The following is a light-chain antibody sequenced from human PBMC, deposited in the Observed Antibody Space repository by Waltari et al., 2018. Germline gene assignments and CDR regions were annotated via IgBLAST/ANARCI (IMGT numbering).Light chain of an antibody. J-gene: IGKJ2*01. CDR2: AAS. CDR1: QSITSY. Sequence: DIQMTHSPSSLSASVGDRVTITCRASQSITSYLNWYQQKPGKAPKLPIYAASSLLSGGPARFSGSGSGTDFTLTISSLQPEDFATYYCQQSYSRPYTFGQGTKLDIK. V-gene: IGKV1-39*01. CDR3: QQSYSRPYT.